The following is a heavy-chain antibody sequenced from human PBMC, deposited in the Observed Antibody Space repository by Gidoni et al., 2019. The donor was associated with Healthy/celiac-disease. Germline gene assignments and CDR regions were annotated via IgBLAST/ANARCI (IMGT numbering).Heavy chain of an antibody. CDR3: ARDRYSYGYYGY. D-gene: IGHD5-18*01. V-gene: IGHV3-21*01. Sequence: EVQLVESGGGLVKPGWSLRLSCAASGFTFSSYSMNWVRQAPGQGMEWVSSISSSSSYIYYADSVKGRFTISRDNAKNSLYLQMNSLRAEDTAVYYCARDRYSYGYYGYWGQGTLVTVSS. J-gene: IGHJ4*02. CDR2: ISSSSSYI. CDR1: GFTFSSYS.